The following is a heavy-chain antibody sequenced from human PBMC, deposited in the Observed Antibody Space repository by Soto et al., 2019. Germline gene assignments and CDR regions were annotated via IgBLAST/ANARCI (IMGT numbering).Heavy chain of an antibody. CDR1: GLPFSSYA. CDR3: ARYIPGVRYYGMDV. V-gene: IGHV3-23*01. Sequence: GGSLRLSCAASGLPFSSYAMKWVRKAPGKGLEWVSLIGESGTPTYYADSVKGRFTISRDNSGNTLFLEMYSLRAEDTAVYYCARYIPGVRYYGMDVWGQGTTVTVSS. D-gene: IGHD2-2*01. CDR2: IGESGTPT. J-gene: IGHJ6*02.